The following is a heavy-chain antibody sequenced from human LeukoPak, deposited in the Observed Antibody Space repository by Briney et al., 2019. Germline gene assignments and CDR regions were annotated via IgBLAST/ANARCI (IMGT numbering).Heavy chain of an antibody. V-gene: IGHV4-30-2*01. J-gene: IGHJ4*02. CDR2: IYHSGST. CDR1: GGSISSGGYS. Sequence: SQTLSLTCAVSGGSISSGGYSWSWIRQPPGKGLEWIGYIYHSGSTYYNPSLKSRVTISVDRSKNQFSLKLSSVTAADTAVYYCARGPSGGSSLFDYWGQGTLVTVSS. D-gene: IGHD2-15*01. CDR3: ARGPSGGSSLFDY.